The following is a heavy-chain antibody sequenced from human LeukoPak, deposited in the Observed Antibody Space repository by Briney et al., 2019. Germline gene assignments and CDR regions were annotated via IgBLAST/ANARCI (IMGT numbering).Heavy chain of an antibody. Sequence: GGSLRLSCATSGFMFSTYAMSWVRQAPGKGLEWVSIISNSGGTTYYADSVKGRFTVSRDSSKNTVYLQMNNLRAEDTAVYYCARASRIEPGWFDPWGQGTLVIVSS. V-gene: IGHV3-23*01. D-gene: IGHD1-14*01. CDR3: ARASRIEPGWFDP. CDR1: GFMFSTYA. CDR2: ISNSGGTT. J-gene: IGHJ5*02.